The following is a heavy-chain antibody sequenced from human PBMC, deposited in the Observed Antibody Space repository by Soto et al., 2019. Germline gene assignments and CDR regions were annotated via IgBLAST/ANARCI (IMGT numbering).Heavy chain of an antibody. CDR1: GFTFSDHY. J-gene: IGHJ5*01. CDR3: VTEVSFRENWF. Sequence: PGGSLRLSCAASGFTFSDHYMDWVRQAPGKGLEWVGRHRDKANSYTTEYAASVKGRFTISRDDSKNSFYLQMNSLQTEDTAVSAAVTEVSFRENWF. V-gene: IGHV3-72*01. CDR2: HRDKANSYTT. D-gene: IGHD3-10*01.